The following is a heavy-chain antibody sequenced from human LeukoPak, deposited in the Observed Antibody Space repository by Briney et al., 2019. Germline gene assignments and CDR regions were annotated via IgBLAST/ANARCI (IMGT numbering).Heavy chain of an antibody. CDR3: ARNYGDYFNWLDP. J-gene: IGHJ5*02. CDR1: GFTLSSYG. Sequence: GGSLRLSCAASGFTLSSYGMHWVRQAPGKGLEWVSVIYSGGSTDYADSVKGRFTISRDNSKNTLYLQMNSLRAEDTAVYYCARNYGDYFNWLDPWGQGTLVTVSS. CDR2: IYSGGST. D-gene: IGHD4-17*01. V-gene: IGHV3-53*01.